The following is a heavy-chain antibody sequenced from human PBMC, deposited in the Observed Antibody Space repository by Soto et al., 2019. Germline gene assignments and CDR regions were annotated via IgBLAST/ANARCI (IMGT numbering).Heavy chain of an antibody. CDR1: GFIFTNFW. J-gene: IGHJ5*02. Sequence: GGSLRLSCEASGFIFTNFWMHWVRQVPGKGLVWVSRIDTSGSSTSYADSVKGRFTISRDNAKNTVSLQMNSLRAEDTGVYYWGKDSWYFDLWSQGSLVPTSS. CDR2: IDTSGSST. V-gene: IGHV3-74*01. CDR3: GKDSWYFDL. D-gene: IGHD6-13*01.